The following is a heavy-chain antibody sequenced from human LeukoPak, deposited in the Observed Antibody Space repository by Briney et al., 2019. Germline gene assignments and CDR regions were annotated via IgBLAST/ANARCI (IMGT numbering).Heavy chain of an antibody. CDR1: GFTFSSYS. V-gene: IGHV3-48*01. Sequence: GGSLRLSCAASGFTFSSYSMNWVRQAPGKGLEWVSYISSSSSTIYYADSVKGRFTISRDNSKNTLYLQINSLRAEDTAVYYCARELVDDAFDTWGQGTMVTVSS. CDR2: ISSSSSTI. D-gene: IGHD2-15*01. J-gene: IGHJ3*02. CDR3: ARELVDDAFDT.